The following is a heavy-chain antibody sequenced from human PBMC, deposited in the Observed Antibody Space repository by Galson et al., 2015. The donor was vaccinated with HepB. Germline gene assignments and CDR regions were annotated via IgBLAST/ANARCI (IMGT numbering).Heavy chain of an antibody. CDR2: ISSSSSYI. CDR1: GFTFSSYS. Sequence: SLRLSCAASGFTFSSYSMNWVRQAPGKGLEWVSSISSSSSYIYYADSVKGRFTISRDNAKNSLYLQMNSLRAEDTAVYYCARDPTGGYDYIWGSYRPGFDYWGQGTLVTVSS. J-gene: IGHJ4*02. CDR3: ARDPTGGYDYIWGSYRPGFDY. V-gene: IGHV3-21*01. D-gene: IGHD3-16*02.